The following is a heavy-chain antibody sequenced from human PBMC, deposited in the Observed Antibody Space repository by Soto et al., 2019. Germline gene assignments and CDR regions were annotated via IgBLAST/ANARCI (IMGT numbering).Heavy chain of an antibody. Sequence: GGSPRLSYAASGFTFSNAWMSWVCQAPGKGLEWVGRVKSKTDGGTTDYAAPVKGRFTISRDDSKNTLYLQMNSLKTEDTAVYYCSSGPMTYYYGSGSYDDGVFAYRGQGTLVTVSS. V-gene: IGHV3-15*01. D-gene: IGHD3-10*01. J-gene: IGHJ4*02. CDR1: GFTFSNAW. CDR3: SSGPMTYYYGSGSYDDGVFAY. CDR2: VKSKTDGGTT.